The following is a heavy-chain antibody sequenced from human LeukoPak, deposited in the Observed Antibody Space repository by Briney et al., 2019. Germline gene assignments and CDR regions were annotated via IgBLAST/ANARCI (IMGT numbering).Heavy chain of an antibody. D-gene: IGHD6-13*01. V-gene: IGHV3-23*01. Sequence: GGSLRLSCAASGFTFSSYGMHWVRQAPGKGLEWVSVISGTGGSTYYADSVKGRFTISRDNSKNTLYLQMNSLRADDTAVYYCAAKYSSSLYWGQGTLVTVSS. J-gene: IGHJ4*02. CDR3: AAKYSSSLY. CDR2: ISGTGGST. CDR1: GFTFSSYG.